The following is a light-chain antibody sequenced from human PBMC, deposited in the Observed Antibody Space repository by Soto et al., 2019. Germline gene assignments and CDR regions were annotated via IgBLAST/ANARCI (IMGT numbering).Light chain of an antibody. CDR1: QGVRNY. Sequence: DIQMTQSPSSLSASVGDRVTITCRACQGVRNYLAWFQQNPGKAPKSLIYAASNLQSGVPSKFSGSVSGTDFTLTISSLQPEDFATYYCQQYDSHPRTFGQGTKVEIK. CDR3: QQYDSHPRT. V-gene: IGKV1-16*02. CDR2: AAS. J-gene: IGKJ1*01.